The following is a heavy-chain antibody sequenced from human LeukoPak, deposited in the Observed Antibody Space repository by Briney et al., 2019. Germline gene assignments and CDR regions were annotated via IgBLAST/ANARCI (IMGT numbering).Heavy chain of an antibody. V-gene: IGHV4-59*01. Sequence: PSETLSLTCTVSGGSISSYYWSRIRQPPGKGLEWIGYIYYSGSTNYNPSLKSRVTISVDTSKNQFSLKLSSVTAADTAVYYCARALSSTGGTSSSWYGASDYFDYWGQGTLVTVSS. CDR1: GGSISSYY. J-gene: IGHJ4*02. D-gene: IGHD6-13*01. CDR2: IYYSGST. CDR3: ARALSSTGGTSSSWYGASDYFDY.